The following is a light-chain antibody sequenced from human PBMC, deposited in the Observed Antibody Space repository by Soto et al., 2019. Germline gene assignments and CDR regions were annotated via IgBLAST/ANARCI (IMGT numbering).Light chain of an antibody. CDR1: QSVSSN. J-gene: IGKJ4*01. CDR3: QQYHDWPPFT. V-gene: IGKV3-15*01. CDR2: DPS. Sequence: EIVMTQSPDTLSVSPGERATLSCRASQSVSSNLAWYQQKFGQAPRLLIYDPSTRATGIPARFSGSGSGTEFTLTISSLQSEDFAVYSCQQYHDWPPFTFGGGTKVEI.